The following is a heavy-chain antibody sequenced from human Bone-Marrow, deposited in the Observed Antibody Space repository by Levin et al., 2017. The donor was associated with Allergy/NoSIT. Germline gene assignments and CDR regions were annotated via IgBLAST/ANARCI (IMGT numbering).Heavy chain of an antibody. CDR1: GFTFGSSA. D-gene: IGHD1-26*01. V-gene: IGHV3-23*01. CDR2: IDPSGDTP. J-gene: IGHJ4*02. Sequence: GESLKISCAASGFTFGSSAMSWARQAPGKGLEWVSAIDPSGDTPTYADSVRGRFTISKDNSKNTLYLQMNSLRAEDTAVYYCAKQLGASTRPYFDYWGQGTLVTVS. CDR3: AKQLGASTRPYFDY.